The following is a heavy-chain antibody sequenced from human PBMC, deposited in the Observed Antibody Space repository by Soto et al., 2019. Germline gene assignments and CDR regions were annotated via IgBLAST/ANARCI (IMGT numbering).Heavy chain of an antibody. V-gene: IGHV3-30-3*01. CDR1: GFTFSSYA. Sequence: QVQLVESGGGVVQPGRSLRLSCAASGFTFSSYAMHWVRQAPGKGLEWVAVISYDGSNKYYADSVKGRFTISRDNSKNTLYLQMNSLRAEDTAVYYCARYLYYYGSGSYYYYYYYGMDVWGQGTTVTVSS. CDR3: ARYLYYYGSGSYYYYYYYGMDV. J-gene: IGHJ6*02. D-gene: IGHD3-10*01. CDR2: ISYDGSNK.